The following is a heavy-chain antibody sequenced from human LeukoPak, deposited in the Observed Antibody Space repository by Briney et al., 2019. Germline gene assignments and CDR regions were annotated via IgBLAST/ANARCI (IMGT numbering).Heavy chain of an antibody. CDR3: ATLGIQLWFY. CDR2: ISYDGSNK. J-gene: IGHJ4*02. V-gene: IGHV3-30-3*01. CDR1: GFTFSSCA. D-gene: IGHD5-18*01. Sequence: GGSLRLSCAASGFTFSSCAMHWVRQAPGKGLEWVAVISYDGSNKYYADSVKGRFTISRDNAKNSLYLQMNSLRDEDTAVYYRATLGIQLWFYWGQGTLVTVSS.